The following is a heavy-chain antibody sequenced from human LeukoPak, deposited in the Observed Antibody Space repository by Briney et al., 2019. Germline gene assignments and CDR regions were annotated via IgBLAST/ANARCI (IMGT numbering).Heavy chain of an antibody. V-gene: IGHV1-69*01. CDR2: IIPIFGTA. CDR1: GGTFSSYA. J-gene: IGHJ4*02. D-gene: IGHD3-3*01. CDR3: ARPGPYDFCSGYYIPLDY. Sequence: SVKVSCKASGGTFSSYAISWVRQAPGQGLEWMGGIIPIFGTANYAQKFQGRVTITADESTSTAYMELSSLRSEDTAVYYWARPGPYDFCSGYYIPLDYWGQGTLVTVSS.